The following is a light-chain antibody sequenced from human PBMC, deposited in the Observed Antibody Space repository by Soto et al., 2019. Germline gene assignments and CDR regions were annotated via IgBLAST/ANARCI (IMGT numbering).Light chain of an antibody. CDR1: QGISSY. V-gene: IGKV1-9*01. CDR3: QQYNEWPLT. Sequence: DIQLTQSPSFLSASVGDRVTITCRASQGISSYLAWYQQKPGKAPKLLIYAASTLQSGVPSRFSGSGSGTEFTLTISSPQPEDFAVYYCQQYNEWPLTFGGGTKVDIK. J-gene: IGKJ4*01. CDR2: AAS.